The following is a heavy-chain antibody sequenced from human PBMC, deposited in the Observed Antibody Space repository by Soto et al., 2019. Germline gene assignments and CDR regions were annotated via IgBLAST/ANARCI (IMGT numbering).Heavy chain of an antibody. Sequence: PGGSLRLSCEASGFTFSNYAMSWVRQAPGKGLDWVSTISGSGGSTYYADSVEGRFTISRDNSKNTLYLQMNSLRAEDTAVYYCAKGLCGDCYYYFDYWGQGTLVTVSS. D-gene: IGHD2-21*02. CDR2: ISGSGGST. J-gene: IGHJ4*02. CDR3: AKGLCGDCYYYFDY. V-gene: IGHV3-23*01. CDR1: GFTFSNYA.